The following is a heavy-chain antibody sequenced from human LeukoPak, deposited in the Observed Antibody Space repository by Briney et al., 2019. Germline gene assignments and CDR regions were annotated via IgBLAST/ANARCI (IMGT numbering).Heavy chain of an antibody. Sequence: SGESLTLSCAASGFPFSYYYMIGIRQPPPKGREWVSYISSSDSAIYYADSAKGRFTIFRYNAKNSLYLQMNTLKAHTTAVFFFARDRGGDLGQQLVLPFAFDIWGQGTMVTVSS. J-gene: IGHJ3*02. CDR2: ISSSDSAI. CDR1: GFPFSYYY. CDR3: ARDRGGDLGQQLVLPFAFDI. D-gene: IGHD6-13*01. V-gene: IGHV3-11*04.